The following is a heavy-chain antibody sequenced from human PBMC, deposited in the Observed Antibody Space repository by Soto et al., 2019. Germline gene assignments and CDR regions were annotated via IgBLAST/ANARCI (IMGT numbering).Heavy chain of an antibody. Sequence: QVQLVESGGGVVQPGRSLRLSCAASGFTFSSYAMHWVRQAPGKGLEWVAVISYDGSNKYYADSVKGRFTISRDNSKNTLYLQMNSLRAEDTAVYYCAREEGLLNWNHLDYWGQGTLVTVSS. CDR2: ISYDGSNK. J-gene: IGHJ4*02. V-gene: IGHV3-30-3*01. CDR1: GFTFSSYA. D-gene: IGHD1-1*01. CDR3: AREEGLLNWNHLDY.